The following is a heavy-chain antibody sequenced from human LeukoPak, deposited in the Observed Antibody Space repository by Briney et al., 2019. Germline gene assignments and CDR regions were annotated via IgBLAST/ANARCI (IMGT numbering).Heavy chain of an antibody. J-gene: IGHJ4*02. V-gene: IGHV5-51*01. CDR1: GYSFTSYW. Sequence: GESLKISCKGSGYSFTSYWIGWVRQMPGKGLEWMGIIYPGDSDTRYSPSFQGQVTISADKSISTAYLQWSSLKASDTAMYYCAGRYYDFWSGYYIDYWGQGTLVTVSS. CDR2: IYPGDSDT. CDR3: AGRYYDFWSGYYIDY. D-gene: IGHD3-3*01.